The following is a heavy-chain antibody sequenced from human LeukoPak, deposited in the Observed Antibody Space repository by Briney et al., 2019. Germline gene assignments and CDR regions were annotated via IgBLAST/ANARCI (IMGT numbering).Heavy chain of an antibody. D-gene: IGHD6-13*01. CDR1: GGTFSSYA. CDR3: ARARGQQLVD. V-gene: IGHV1-69*05. J-gene: IGHJ4*02. Sequence: GASVKVSCKASGGTFSSYATSWVRQAPGQGLEWMGGIIPIFGTANYAQKFQGRVTITTDESTSTAYMELSSLRSEDTAVYYCARARGQQLVDWGQGTLVTVSS. CDR2: IIPIFGTA.